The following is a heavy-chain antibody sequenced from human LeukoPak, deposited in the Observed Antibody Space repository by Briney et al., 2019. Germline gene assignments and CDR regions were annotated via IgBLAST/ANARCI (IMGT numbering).Heavy chain of an antibody. J-gene: IGHJ4*02. D-gene: IGHD2-21*02. V-gene: IGHV3-74*01. CDR2: IKSNVRST. Sequence: QPGGSLRLSCAASGFTFSTSWMHWVRQAPGKGLVWVARIKSNVRSTGYADSVKGRFTISRDDANNILYLQMNTLRAEDTAVYFCTAIRPDYWGQGTVVTVSS. CDR3: TAIRPDY. CDR1: GFTFSTSW.